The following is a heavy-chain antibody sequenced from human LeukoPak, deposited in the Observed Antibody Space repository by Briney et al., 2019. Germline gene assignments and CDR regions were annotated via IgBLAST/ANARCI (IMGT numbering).Heavy chain of an antibody. D-gene: IGHD3-16*01. J-gene: IGHJ3*02. CDR2: INHSGST. CDR1: GGSFSGYY. V-gene: IGHV4-34*01. CDR3: ARGRNYDYVWGTAASDAFDI. Sequence: SSETLSLTCAVYGGSFSGYYWSWIRQPPGKGLEWIGEINHSGSTNYNPSLKSRVTISVDTSKNQFSLKLSSVTAADTAVYYCARGRNYDYVWGTAASDAFDIWGQGTMVTVSS.